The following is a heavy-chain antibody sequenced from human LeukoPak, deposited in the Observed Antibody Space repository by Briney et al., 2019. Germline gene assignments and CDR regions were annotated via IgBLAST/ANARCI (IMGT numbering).Heavy chain of an antibody. J-gene: IGHJ4*02. CDR2: IYYSGST. Sequence: PETLSHTCTVSGGSISSSSYYWGWIRQPPGKGLEWIGSIYYSGSTYYNPSLKSRVTISVDTSKNQFSLKLSSVTAADTAVYYCARQSTYYDILTGYYPFDYWGQGRLGSVSS. CDR3: ARQSTYYDILTGYYPFDY. V-gene: IGHV4-39*01. D-gene: IGHD3-9*01. CDR1: GGSISSSSYY.